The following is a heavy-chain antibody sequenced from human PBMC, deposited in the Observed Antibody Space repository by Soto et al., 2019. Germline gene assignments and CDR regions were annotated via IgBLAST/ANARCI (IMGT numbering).Heavy chain of an antibody. D-gene: IGHD3-3*01. CDR2: INSDGSST. J-gene: IGHJ6*04. CDR1: GFTFSSYW. Sequence: EVQLVESGGGLVQPGGSLRLSCAASGFTFSSYWMHWVRQAPGKGLVWVSRINSDGSSTSYADSVKGRFTISRDNAKNTPYLQMNSLRAEDTAVYYCARGSPYYDFWIGYSQLDVWGKGTTVTVSS. CDR3: ARGSPYYDFWIGYSQLDV. V-gene: IGHV3-74*01.